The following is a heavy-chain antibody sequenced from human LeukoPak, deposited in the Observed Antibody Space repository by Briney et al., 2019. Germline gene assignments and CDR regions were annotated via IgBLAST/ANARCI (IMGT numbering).Heavy chain of an antibody. J-gene: IGHJ5*02. CDR1: GYTFTGHY. CDR3: ARVTGSRVDP. CDR2: INPNTGET. Sequence: ASVKVSCKTSGYTFTGHYMYWVRHAPGPGLEWMGRINPNTGETDYAQKFQGRVTTTRDTSINTAYMDLSSLTSDDTAIYYCARVTGSRVDPWGQGTLVSVSS. V-gene: IGHV1-2*06.